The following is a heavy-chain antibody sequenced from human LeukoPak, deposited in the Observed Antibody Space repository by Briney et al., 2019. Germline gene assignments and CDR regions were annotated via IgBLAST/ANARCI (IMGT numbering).Heavy chain of an antibody. CDR3: AKGKASRLGYYMDV. J-gene: IGHJ6*03. CDR2: ISWDGGST. V-gene: IGHV3-43D*03. Sequence: GGSLRLSCAASRFTFDDYAMHWVRQAPGKGLEWVSLISWDGGSTYYADSVKGRFTISRDNSKNSLYLQMNSLRAEDTALYYCAKGKASRLGYYMDVWGKGTTVTVSS. D-gene: IGHD3-16*01. CDR1: RFTFDDYA.